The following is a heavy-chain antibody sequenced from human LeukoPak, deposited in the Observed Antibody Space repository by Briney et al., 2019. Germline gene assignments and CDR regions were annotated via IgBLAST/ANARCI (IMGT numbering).Heavy chain of an antibody. CDR3: ARTTAICSSTFCYRWGFDY. J-gene: IGHJ4*02. D-gene: IGHD2-2*02. CDR1: GYTFTTYA. Sequence: ASVKVSCKASGYTFTTYAMNWVRQAPGQGLEWMGWINTDTGNPTYAQGFTGRFVFSLDTSVSTAYLQISSLKAEDTAVYYCARTTAICSSTFCYRWGFDYWAREPWSPSPQ. V-gene: IGHV7-4-1*02. CDR2: INTDTGNP.